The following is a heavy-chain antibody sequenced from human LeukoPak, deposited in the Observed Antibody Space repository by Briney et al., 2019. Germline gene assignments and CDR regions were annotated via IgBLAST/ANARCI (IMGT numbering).Heavy chain of an antibody. V-gene: IGHV1-69*13. CDR3: ARALSPYGSGSYYLY. Sequence: ASVKVSCKASGGTFSSYGISWVRQAPGHGLEWMGGIIPIFGTANYAQKFQGRVTIIADESTRTVYMQLSSLRSEDTAVYYCARALSPYGSGSYYLYWGQGTLVTVSS. CDR2: IIPIFGTA. J-gene: IGHJ4*02. D-gene: IGHD3-10*01. CDR1: GGTFSSYG.